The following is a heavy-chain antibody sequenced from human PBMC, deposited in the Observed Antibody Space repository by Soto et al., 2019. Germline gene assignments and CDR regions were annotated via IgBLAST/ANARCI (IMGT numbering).Heavy chain of an antibody. CDR2: ISYDGSNK. Sequence: QVQLVESGGGVVQPGRSLRLSCAASGFTFSSYGMHWVRQAPGKGLEWVAVISYDGSNKYYADSVKGRFTISRDNSKNTLYLQMNSLRAEDTAVYYCATVPDCSGGSCYNYYYYGMDVWGQGTTVTVSS. J-gene: IGHJ6*02. CDR1: GFTFSSYG. CDR3: ATVPDCSGGSCYNYYYYGMDV. D-gene: IGHD2-15*01. V-gene: IGHV3-30*03.